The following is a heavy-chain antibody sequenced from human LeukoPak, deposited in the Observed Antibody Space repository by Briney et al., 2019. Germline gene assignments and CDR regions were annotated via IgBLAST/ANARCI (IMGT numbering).Heavy chain of an antibody. CDR1: GFTFSDYW. D-gene: IGHD3-3*01. CDR3: VRDDYDFWSGYQRYFEF. V-gene: IGHV3-7*01. CDR2: INQDGSEK. Sequence: GGSLRLSCAVSGFTFSDYWMTWVRQAPGKGLEWVANINQDGSEKYYVDSVEGRFTISRDSVKNSLYLQMTSVRADDTAMYYCVRDDYDFWSGYQRYFEFWGQGTLVTVSS. J-gene: IGHJ4*02.